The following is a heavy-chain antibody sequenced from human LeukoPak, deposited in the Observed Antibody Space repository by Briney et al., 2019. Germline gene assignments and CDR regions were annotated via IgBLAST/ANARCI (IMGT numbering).Heavy chain of an antibody. CDR2: ISSGSSTI. Sequence: GSLRLSCAASGFTFSSYSMNWVRQAPGKGLEWVSYISSGSSTIYYADSVKGRFTISRDNAKNSLYLQMNSLRDEDTAVYYCARETRGYSSSRTPGDYWGQGTLVTVSS. CDR1: GFTFSSYS. CDR3: ARETRGYSSSRTPGDY. D-gene: IGHD6-13*01. J-gene: IGHJ4*02. V-gene: IGHV3-48*02.